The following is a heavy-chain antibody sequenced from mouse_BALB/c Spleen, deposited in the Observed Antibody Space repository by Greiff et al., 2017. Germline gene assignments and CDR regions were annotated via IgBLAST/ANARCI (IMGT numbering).Heavy chain of an antibody. CDR2: ISTYYGNT. D-gene: IGHD2-2*01. V-gene: IGHV1-67*01. J-gene: IGHJ4*01. CDR3: ASSYGYDPYAMDY. CDR1: GYTFTDYA. Sequence: VHLVESGPELVRPGVSVKISCKGSGYTFTDYAMHWVKQSHAKSLEWIGVISTYYGNTNYNQKFKGKATMTVDKSSSTAYMELARLTSEDSAIYYCASSYGYDPYAMDYWGQGTSVTVSS.